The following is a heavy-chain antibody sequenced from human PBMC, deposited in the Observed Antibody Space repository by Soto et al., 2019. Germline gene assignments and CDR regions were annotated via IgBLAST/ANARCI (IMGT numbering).Heavy chain of an antibody. V-gene: IGHV5-51*01. Sequence: HGESLKISCKGSGYSFTSYWIGWVRQMPGKGLEWMGIIYPGDSDTRYSPSFQGQVTISADKSISTAYLQWSSLKASDTAMYYCASPYDFWSGYLDVWGQGTTVTVSS. CDR1: GYSFTSYW. J-gene: IGHJ6*02. CDR2: IYPGDSDT. CDR3: ASPYDFWSGYLDV. D-gene: IGHD3-3*01.